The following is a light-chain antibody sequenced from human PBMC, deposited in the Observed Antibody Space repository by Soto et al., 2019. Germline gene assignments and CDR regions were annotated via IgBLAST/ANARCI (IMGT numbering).Light chain of an antibody. CDR3: CSYAGSSSL. CDR1: SSDVGSYNL. Sequence: QSALTQPASVSGSPGQSITISCTGTSSDVGSYNLVSWYQHHPGKAPKLMIYEGSKRPSGVSNRFSGSKSGNTASLTISGLQAEDEADYYCCSYAGSSSLFGGGTKLTV. J-gene: IGLJ2*01. V-gene: IGLV2-23*01. CDR2: EGS.